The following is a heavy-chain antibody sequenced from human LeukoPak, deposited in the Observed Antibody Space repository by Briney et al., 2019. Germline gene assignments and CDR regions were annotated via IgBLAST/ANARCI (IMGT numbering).Heavy chain of an antibody. D-gene: IGHD3-10*01. Sequence: GGSLRLSCAASGFIFSSYSMNWVRQAPGKGLEWVSSISSSSSYIYYADSVKGRFTISRDNAKNSLYLQMNNLRAEDTAVYYCARDIYYGSGSYELYYYYGMDVWGQGTTVTVSS. CDR2: ISSSSSYI. V-gene: IGHV3-21*01. J-gene: IGHJ6*02. CDR3: ARDIYYGSGSYELYYYYGMDV. CDR1: GFIFSSYS.